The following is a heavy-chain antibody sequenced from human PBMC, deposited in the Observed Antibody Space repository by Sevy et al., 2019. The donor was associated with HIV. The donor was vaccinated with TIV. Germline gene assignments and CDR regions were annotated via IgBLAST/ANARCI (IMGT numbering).Heavy chain of an antibody. J-gene: IGHJ4*02. V-gene: IGHV3-7*01. Sequence: GGSLRLSCAASGFTFSRDWMTWVRQAPGKGLEWVAKIKADGSETYSVDSVEGRFSISRDNAKNALYLQMNSLRAEDTAVYYCARGANNLYNWGQGTLVTVSS. CDR1: GFTFSRDW. D-gene: IGHD3-10*01. CDR2: IKADGSET. CDR3: ARGANNLYN.